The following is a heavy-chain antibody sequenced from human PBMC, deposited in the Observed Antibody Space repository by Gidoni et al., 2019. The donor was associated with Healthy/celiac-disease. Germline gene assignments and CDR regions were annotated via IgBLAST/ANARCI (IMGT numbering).Heavy chain of an antibody. CDR1: GYTFTSSG. D-gene: IGHD6-13*01. Sequence: QVQLVQSGAEVKKPGASVKVSCKASGYTFTSSGISWVRQAPGQGLEWMGWISAYNGNTNYAQKLQGRVTMTTDTSTSTAYMELRSLRSDTAVYYCARDSSQQLDYWGQGTLVTVSS. V-gene: IGHV1-18*01. J-gene: IGHJ4*02. CDR2: ISAYNGNT. CDR3: ARDSSQQLDY.